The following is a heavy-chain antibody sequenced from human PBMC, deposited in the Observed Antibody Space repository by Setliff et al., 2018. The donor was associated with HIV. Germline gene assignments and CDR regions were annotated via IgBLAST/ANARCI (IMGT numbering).Heavy chain of an antibody. Sequence: GESLKISCKGSEYSFTNNWIGWVRQMPGKGLEWMGIIYPGDSDIRYSPSFEGQVTISADRSINTVYLQWSSLRASDTAIYYCTRHPLRPGIAGYFYFVDVWGTGTTVTVSS. D-gene: IGHD3-9*01. J-gene: IGHJ6*03. CDR3: TRHPLRPGIAGYFYFVDV. CDR2: IYPGDSDI. V-gene: IGHV5-51*01. CDR1: EYSFTNNW.